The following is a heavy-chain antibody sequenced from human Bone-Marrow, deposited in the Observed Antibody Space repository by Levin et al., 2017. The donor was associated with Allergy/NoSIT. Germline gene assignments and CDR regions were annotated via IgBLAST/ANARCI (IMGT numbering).Heavy chain of an antibody. V-gene: IGHV1-8*01. CDR1: GYTFASFD. CDR2: MSPISGKT. J-gene: IGHJ6*02. CDR3: SRGGVKYYYGLDV. Sequence: ASVKVSCQTSGYTFASFDINWVRQATGQGLDWMGWMSPISGKTDYAQKFQGRVTMTRDTSTGTAYMEPSSLTSEDTAMYYCSRGGVKYYYGLDVWGQGTTVTVSS. D-gene: IGHD2-8*01.